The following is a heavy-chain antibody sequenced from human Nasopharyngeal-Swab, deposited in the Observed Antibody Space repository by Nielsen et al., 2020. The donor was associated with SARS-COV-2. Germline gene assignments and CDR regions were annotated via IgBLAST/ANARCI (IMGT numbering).Heavy chain of an antibody. D-gene: IGHD3-10*01. CDR1: GFTFSRYA. CDR3: VKNGKVRGRDYFMDV. Sequence: GESLKISCAASGFTFSRYAMSWVRQAPGQGLEWVSTISGTGVETYYADSVKGRFTISRDNSKNSLYLQMDSLRTEDTALYYCVKNGKVRGRDYFMDVWGKGTTVTVSS. CDR2: ISGTGVET. J-gene: IGHJ6*03. V-gene: IGHV3-43*02.